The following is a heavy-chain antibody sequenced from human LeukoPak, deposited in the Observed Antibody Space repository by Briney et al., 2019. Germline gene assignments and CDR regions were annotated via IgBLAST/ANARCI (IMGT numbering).Heavy chain of an antibody. J-gene: IGHJ5*02. CDR2: INHSGST. D-gene: IGHD3-22*01. CDR1: GGSFSGYY. Sequence: PSETLSLTCAVYGGSFSGYYWSWLRQPPGKGLEWIGEINHSGSTNYNPSLKSRVTITVDTSKNHFSLKLTSVTAAGTAVYYCASRGYYYDSSGYRSWGQGTLVTVSS. V-gene: IGHV4-34*01. CDR3: ASRGYYYDSSGYRS.